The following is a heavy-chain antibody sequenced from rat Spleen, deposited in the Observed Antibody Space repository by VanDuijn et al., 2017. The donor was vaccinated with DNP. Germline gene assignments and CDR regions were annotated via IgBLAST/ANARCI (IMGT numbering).Heavy chain of an antibody. V-gene: IGHV5-20*01. Sequence: EVQLVESGGGLVQPGRSLKLFCAASGFTFSDYNMAWVRQAPKKGLEWVAYISYDGGSTYYRDSVKGRFTISRDTAKSSLYLQMNSLKSEDTATYYCTRGVYYGSSWAFDYWGHGVMVTVSS. CDR1: GFTFSDYN. D-gene: IGHD1-6*01. CDR3: TRGVYYGSSWAFDY. CDR2: ISYDGGST. J-gene: IGHJ2*01.